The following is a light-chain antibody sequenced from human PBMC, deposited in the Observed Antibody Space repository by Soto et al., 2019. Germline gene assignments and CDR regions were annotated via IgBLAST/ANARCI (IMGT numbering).Light chain of an antibody. Sequence: IGLTQSPGTLSLSPGEGATLSRRASQSVSSSYIAWYQQRPGQTPSLLIYGASTRATGIPDRFSGSGSGTHFTLTISRLEPGDFAVYYCQHFGGTTFTFGQGTRLEIK. J-gene: IGKJ5*01. CDR2: GAS. V-gene: IGKV3-20*01. CDR3: QHFGGTTFT. CDR1: QSVSSSY.